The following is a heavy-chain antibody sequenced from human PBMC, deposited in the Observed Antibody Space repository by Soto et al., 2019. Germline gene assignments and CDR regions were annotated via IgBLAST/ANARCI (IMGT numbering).Heavy chain of an antibody. Sequence: QVQLVQSGAEVKKPGSSVKVSCKASGGTFSSYTISWVRQAPGQGLEWMGRIIPILGIANYAQKFQGRVTRTAAKSTSTAYLELGRLRSEVTVVYYSAIDYYGSGSFLYWGQGTLVTVSS. V-gene: IGHV1-69*08. CDR1: GGTFSSYT. CDR3: AIDYYGSGSFLY. D-gene: IGHD3-10*01. J-gene: IGHJ4*02. CDR2: IIPILGIA.